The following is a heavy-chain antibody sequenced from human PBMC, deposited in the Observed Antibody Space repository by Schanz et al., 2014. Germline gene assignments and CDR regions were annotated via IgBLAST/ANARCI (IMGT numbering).Heavy chain of an antibody. D-gene: IGHD1-26*01. J-gene: IGHJ4*02. CDR1: GYTFHSYG. V-gene: IGHV1-18*01. Sequence: QVQLVQSGAEVKKPGASVKVSCKASGYTFHSYGVNWVRQAPGQGLEWMGWISAYSGETKYAQKVEGRVTLTTDTSTSTVYMELRSLTSDDSAVYYCARDRDQWDGNYLDYWGQGTLVTVSS. CDR3: ARDRDQWDGNYLDY. CDR2: ISAYSGET.